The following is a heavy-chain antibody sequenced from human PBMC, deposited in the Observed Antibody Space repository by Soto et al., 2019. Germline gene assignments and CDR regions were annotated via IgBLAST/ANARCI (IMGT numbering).Heavy chain of an antibody. CDR2: IIPIFNRP. Sequence: QVHLVQSGAEVKKPGSSVMVSCKASGGTFSTSGVNWVRQAPRQGLEWMGGIIPIFNRPNYAQKFQARVTISADDSTSTAYMELSNLRSEDTAVYYCARSLVESFDYYNYGLDVWGQGTTVTVSS. D-gene: IGHD2-15*01. CDR3: ARSLVESFDYYNYGLDV. V-gene: IGHV1-69*12. J-gene: IGHJ6*02. CDR1: GGTFSTSG.